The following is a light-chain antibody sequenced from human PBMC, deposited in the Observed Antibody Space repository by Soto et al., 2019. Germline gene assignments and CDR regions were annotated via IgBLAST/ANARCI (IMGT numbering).Light chain of an antibody. CDR2: GAS. Sequence: EMVMTQSPATVSVSPGGRATLSCRASQTVSGNLAWYQQKPGQAPRLLIFGASTRATGIPARFSGGGSGTDFSLSISSLQSEDFAVYYCQQYITWPRTFGQGTKVEI. V-gene: IGKV3-15*01. CDR3: QQYITWPRT. CDR1: QTVSGN. J-gene: IGKJ1*01.